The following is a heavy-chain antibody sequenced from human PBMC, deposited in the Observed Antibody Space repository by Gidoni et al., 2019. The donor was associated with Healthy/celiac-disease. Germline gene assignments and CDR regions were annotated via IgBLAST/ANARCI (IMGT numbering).Heavy chain of an antibody. CDR1: GYSFTSYW. Sequence: EVQLVQSGAEVKKPGESLRISCKGSGYSFTSYWISWVRQMPGKGLEWMGRIDPSDSYTNYSPSFQGHVTISAVKSISTAYLQWSSLKASDTAMYYCARRVRDCSGGSCYSYWGQGTLVTVSS. J-gene: IGHJ4*02. CDR2: IDPSDSYT. V-gene: IGHV5-10-1*03. CDR3: ARRVRDCSGGSCYSY. D-gene: IGHD2-15*01.